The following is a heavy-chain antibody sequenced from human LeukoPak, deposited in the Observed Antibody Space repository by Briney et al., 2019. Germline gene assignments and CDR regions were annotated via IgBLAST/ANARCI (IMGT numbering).Heavy chain of an antibody. V-gene: IGHV4-39*07. CDR2: ISYSGAT. D-gene: IGHD1-14*01. J-gene: IGHJ6*03. Sequence: SETLSLTCTLSGGTVTSSTYFWGWIRQPPGKGLEWIGSISYSGATYYNPSLKSRVSMSVHTSKNQFSLKLSSVTAADTAVHYCARDGFYYHYYMDVWGEGTTVTVSS. CDR3: ARDGFYYHYYMDV. CDR1: GGTVTSSTYF.